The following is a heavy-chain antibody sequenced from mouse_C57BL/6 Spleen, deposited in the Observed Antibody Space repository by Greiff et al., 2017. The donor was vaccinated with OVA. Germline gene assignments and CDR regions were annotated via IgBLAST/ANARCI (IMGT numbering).Heavy chain of an antibody. D-gene: IGHD6-1*01. J-gene: IGHJ4*01. CDR2: IYPRSGNT. Sequence: VKLQQSGAELARPGASVKLSCKASGYTFTSYGISWVKQRTGQGLEWIGEIYPRSGNTYYNEKFKGKATLTADKSSSTAYMELRSLTSEDSAVYFCARGNPQGYAMDYWGQGTSVTVSS. V-gene: IGHV1-81*01. CDR1: GYTFTSYG. CDR3: ARGNPQGYAMDY.